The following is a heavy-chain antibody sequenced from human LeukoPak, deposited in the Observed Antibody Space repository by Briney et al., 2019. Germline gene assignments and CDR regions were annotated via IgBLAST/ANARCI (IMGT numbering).Heavy chain of an antibody. J-gene: IGHJ6*03. Sequence: NPSETLSLTCTVPGGSISSGGYYWSWIRQPPGKGLEWIGYIYHSGSTYYNPSLKSRVTISVDRSKNQFSLKLSSVTAADTAVYYCARGQGGGSSSYYYYYMDVWGKGTTVTVSS. D-gene: IGHD2-15*01. CDR2: IYHSGST. CDR3: ARGQGGGSSSYYYYYMDV. V-gene: IGHV4-30-2*01. CDR1: GGSISSGGYY.